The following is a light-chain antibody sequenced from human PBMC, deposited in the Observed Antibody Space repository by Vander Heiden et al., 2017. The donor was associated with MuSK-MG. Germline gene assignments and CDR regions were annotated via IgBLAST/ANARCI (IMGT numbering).Light chain of an antibody. CDR2: DVS. V-gene: IGKV3-11*01. J-gene: IGKJ5*01. Sequence: EIVLTQSPATLSLSPGERATLSCRASQSITRYLAWYQQKPGLAPRLLIYDVSNRATGIPARFSGSGYGTDFTLTISSREPEDFAVYYCQQHSNWPPITFGQWTRLEIK. CDR3: QQHSNWPPIT. CDR1: QSITRY.